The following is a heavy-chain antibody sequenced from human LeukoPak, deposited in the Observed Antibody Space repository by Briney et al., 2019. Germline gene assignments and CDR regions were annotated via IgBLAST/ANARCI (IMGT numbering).Heavy chain of an antibody. J-gene: IGHJ5*02. V-gene: IGHV7-4-1*02. CDR1: GYTFTSYA. D-gene: IGHD1-7*01. CDR2: INTNTGNP. CDR3: ARGNWNYVENWFDP. Sequence: GASVKVSCKAFGYTFTSYAMNWVRQAPGQGLEWMGWINTNTGNPTYAQGFTGRFVFSLDTSVSTAYLQISSLKAEDTAVYYCARGNWNYVENWFDPWGQGTLVTVSS.